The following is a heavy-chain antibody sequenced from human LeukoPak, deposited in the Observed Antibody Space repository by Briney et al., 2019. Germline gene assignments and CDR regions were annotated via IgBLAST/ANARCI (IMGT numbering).Heavy chain of an antibody. CDR3: ARLFVDHDAFDI. J-gene: IGHJ3*02. D-gene: IGHD2-21*01. CDR1: GYTFTSYG. CDR2: ISAYNGNT. V-gene: IGHV1-18*01. Sequence: APVKVSCKASGYTFTSYGISWVRQAPGQGLEWMGWISAYNGNTNYAQKLQGRVTMTTDTSTSTAYMELRSLRSDDTAVYYCARLFVDHDAFDIWGQGTMVTVSS.